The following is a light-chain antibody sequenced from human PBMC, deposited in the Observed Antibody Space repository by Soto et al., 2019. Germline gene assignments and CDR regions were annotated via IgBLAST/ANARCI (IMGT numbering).Light chain of an antibody. Sequence: QTVVTQEPAFSVSPGGTVTLNCGLTSGSVSTSNYASWYQQTPGQAPRTLLYSTDSRSSGVPDRFSGSILGNKAALTITGAQADDESDYFCVLYMGSGIAMFGGGTKVTVL. CDR1: SGSVSTSNY. V-gene: IGLV8-61*01. CDR2: STD. J-gene: IGLJ3*02. CDR3: VLYMGSGIAM.